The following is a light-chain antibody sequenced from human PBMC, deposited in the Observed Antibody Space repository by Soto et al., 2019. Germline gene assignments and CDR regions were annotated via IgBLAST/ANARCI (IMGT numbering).Light chain of an antibody. CDR2: GAS. V-gene: IGKV3D-20*02. Sequence: KQSPVTLSLSKGERATLSCRASQSVSSSYLAWYQQKPGQAPRLLIYGASSRATGIPDRFSGSGSGTEFTLTISSLQSEDFAVYYCQQRSNWPQTFGQGTKVDIK. J-gene: IGKJ1*01. CDR1: QSVSSSY. CDR3: QQRSNWPQT.